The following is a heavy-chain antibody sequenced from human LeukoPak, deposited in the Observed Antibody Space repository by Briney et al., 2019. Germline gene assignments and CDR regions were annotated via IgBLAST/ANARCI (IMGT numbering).Heavy chain of an antibody. CDR3: ATMVRGVTPLDY. CDR1: GYTFTGYY. CDR2: INPNSGGT. J-gene: IGHJ4*02. V-gene: IGHV1-2*02. D-gene: IGHD3-10*01. Sequence: ASVKVSCKASGYTFTGYYVHWVRQAPGQGLEWMGWINPNSGGTNYAQKFQGRVTMTRDTSISTAYMELSRLRSDDTAVYYCATMVRGVTPLDYWGQGTLVTVSS.